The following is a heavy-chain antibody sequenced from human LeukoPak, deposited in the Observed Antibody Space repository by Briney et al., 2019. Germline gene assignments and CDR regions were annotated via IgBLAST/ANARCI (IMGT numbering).Heavy chain of an antibody. CDR3: ARLRDYYDSSGYYSLPDY. J-gene: IGHJ4*02. D-gene: IGHD3-22*01. Sequence: KSGGSLRLSCAASGFTVSNNYMSWVRQAPGKGLEWVSSISSSSSYIYYADSVKGRFTISRDNAKNSLYLQMNSLRAEDTAVYYCARLRDYYDSSGYYSLPDYWGQGTLVTVSS. CDR1: GFTVSNNY. V-gene: IGHV3-21*01. CDR2: ISSSSSYI.